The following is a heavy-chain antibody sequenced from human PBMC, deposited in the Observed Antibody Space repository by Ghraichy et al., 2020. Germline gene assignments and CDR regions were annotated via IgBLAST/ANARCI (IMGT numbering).Heavy chain of an antibody. J-gene: IGHJ6*02. CDR2: LRADGSEE. CDR3: ARESYYYGSRNYHKGNHYNGGMDV. D-gene: IGHD3-10*01. CDR1: GFMFTRTW. V-gene: IGHV3-7*01. Sequence: GGSLRLSCAASGFMFTRTWLSWVRQAPGKGLEWVANLRADGSEEYYVDSVKGRCTISRDNAKNSLYLQMNSLRAEDTAVYYCARESYYYGSRNYHKGNHYNGGMDVWGQGTTVTVSS.